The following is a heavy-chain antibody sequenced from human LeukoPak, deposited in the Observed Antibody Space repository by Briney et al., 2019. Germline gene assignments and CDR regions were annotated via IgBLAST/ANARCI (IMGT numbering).Heavy chain of an antibody. J-gene: IGHJ4*02. Sequence: SETLSLTCTVYGGSIRSSYYYWGWIRQPPGKGLEWIGSIYDSGSTYYNPSHKSRVTISVDTSKNQFSLKLSSVTAADTAVYYCARRGYDSSGYYYAYWGQGTLVTVSS. CDR1: GGSIRSSYYY. D-gene: IGHD3-22*01. V-gene: IGHV4-39*01. CDR2: IYDSGST. CDR3: ARRGYDSSGYYYAY.